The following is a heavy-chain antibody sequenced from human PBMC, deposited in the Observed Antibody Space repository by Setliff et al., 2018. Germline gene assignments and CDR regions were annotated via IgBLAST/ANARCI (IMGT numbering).Heavy chain of an antibody. CDR1: GYTSYTYG. CDR3: ASSFSHGDYGLGKY. CDR2: INVYTGNT. D-gene: IGHD4-17*01. Sequence: SVKVSCKASGYTSYTYGIIWVRQAPGQGLELMGWINVYTGNTNYAQKFQGRVTMTVDTSTNTAFMDLRSLTSDDTAVYYCASSFSHGDYGLGKYWGQGTLVTVSS. J-gene: IGHJ4*02. V-gene: IGHV1-18*01.